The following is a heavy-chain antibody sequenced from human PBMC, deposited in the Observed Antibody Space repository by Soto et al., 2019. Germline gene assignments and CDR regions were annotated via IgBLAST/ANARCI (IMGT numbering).Heavy chain of an antibody. J-gene: IGHJ5*02. CDR2: ISYDGSNK. V-gene: IGHV3-30-3*01. CDR1: GFTFSSYA. Sequence: GGSLRLSCAASGFTFSSYAMHGVRQAPGKGLEWVAVISYDGSNKYYADSVKGRFTISRDNSKNTLYLQMNSLRAEDTAVYYCARVVPGAEAWFGPWGQGTLVTVSS. CDR3: ARVVPGAEAWFGP. D-gene: IGHD2-2*01.